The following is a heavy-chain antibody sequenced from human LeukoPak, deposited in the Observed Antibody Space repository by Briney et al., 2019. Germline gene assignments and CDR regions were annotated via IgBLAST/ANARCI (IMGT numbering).Heavy chain of an antibody. V-gene: IGHV4-61*02. J-gene: IGHJ4*02. CDR1: GGSISSGSYY. D-gene: IGHD2-15*01. CDR3: ARDVCSGGSCYTFDY. CDR2: IYTTGST. Sequence: SQTLSLISTVSGGSISSGSYYWSWIRQPAGKGLEWIGRIYTTGSTNYNPSLKSRVTISVDTSKNQFSLNLSSVTAADTAVYYCARDVCSGGSCYTFDYWGQGTLVTVSS.